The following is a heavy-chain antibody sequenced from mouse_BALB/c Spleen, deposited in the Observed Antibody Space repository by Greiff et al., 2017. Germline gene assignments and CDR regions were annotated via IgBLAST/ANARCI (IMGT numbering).Heavy chain of an antibody. J-gene: IGHJ3*01. Sequence: EVQVVESGGGLVKLGGSLKLSCAASGFTFSSYYMSWVRQTPEKRLELVAAINSNGGSTYYPDTVKGRFTISRDNAKNTLYLQMSSLKSEDTALYYCARRYDGYGGFAYGGQGTLVTVSA. CDR1: GFTFSSYY. V-gene: IGHV5-6-2*01. CDR2: INSNGGST. D-gene: IGHD2-3*01. CDR3: ARRYDGYGGFAY.